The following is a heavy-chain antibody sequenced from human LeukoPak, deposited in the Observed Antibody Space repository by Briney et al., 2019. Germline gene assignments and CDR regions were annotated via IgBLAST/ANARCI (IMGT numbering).Heavy chain of an antibody. D-gene: IGHD3-22*01. CDR3: ARDSLNYYDSSGYYYSHYFDY. V-gene: IGHV3-30*04. Sequence: AGGSLRLSCAASGFTFSSYAMHWVCQAPGKGLEWVAVISYDGSNKYYADSVKGRFTISRDNSKNTLYLQMNSLRAEDTAVYYCARDSLNYYDSSGYYYSHYFDYWGQGTLVTVSS. J-gene: IGHJ4*02. CDR2: ISYDGSNK. CDR1: GFTFSSYA.